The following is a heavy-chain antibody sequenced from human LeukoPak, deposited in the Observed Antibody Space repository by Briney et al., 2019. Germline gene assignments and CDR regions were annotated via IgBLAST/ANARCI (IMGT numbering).Heavy chain of an antibody. V-gene: IGHV3-21*01. D-gene: IGHD2/OR15-2a*01. CDR3: ARAGAENHFDY. CDR2: ISGSSSYI. J-gene: IGHJ4*02. CDR1: GLTFSPYS. Sequence: GGSLRLSWVASGLTFSPYSMNWVRQAPGKGLEWVSCISGSSSYIYYGDSVKGRFTIPRDNAKNSLYLQMNSLRAEDTAVYYCARAGAENHFDYWGQGTLVTVSS.